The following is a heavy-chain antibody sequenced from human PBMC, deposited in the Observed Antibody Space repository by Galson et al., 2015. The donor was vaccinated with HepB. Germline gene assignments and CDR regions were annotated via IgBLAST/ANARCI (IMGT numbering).Heavy chain of an antibody. CDR1: GGTFSSYA. Sequence: SVKVSCKASGGTFSSYAISWVRQAPGQGLEWMGGIIPIFGIANYAQKFQGRVTITADESTSTAYMELSSLRSEDTAVYYCAAGDKTTVTALHLFDYWGQGTLVTVSS. V-gene: IGHV1-69*13. CDR2: IIPIFGIA. J-gene: IGHJ4*02. CDR3: AAGDKTTVTALHLFDY. D-gene: IGHD4-17*01.